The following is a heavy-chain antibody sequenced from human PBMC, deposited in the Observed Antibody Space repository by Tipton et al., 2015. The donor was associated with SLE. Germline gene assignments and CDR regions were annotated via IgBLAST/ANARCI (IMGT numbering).Heavy chain of an antibody. D-gene: IGHD2-8*01. CDR2: IYYSGST. J-gene: IGHJ6*02. V-gene: IGHV4-59*11. CDR1: GDSISSHY. Sequence: TLSLTCTVSGDSISSHYWNWIRQPPGKGLEWVGYIYYSGSTSSNPSLKSRVTISLDTSKSQFSLKLNSVTAADTAVYYCAREPHRSCPTTSGTCRGYYGLDVWGQGTTVTVSS. CDR3: AREPHRSCPTTSGTCRGYYGLDV.